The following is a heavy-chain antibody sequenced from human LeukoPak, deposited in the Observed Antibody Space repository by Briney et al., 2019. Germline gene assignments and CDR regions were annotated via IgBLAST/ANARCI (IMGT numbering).Heavy chain of an antibody. CDR1: GFTFSSYS. Sequence: KPGGSLRLSCAASGFTFSSYSMNWVRQAPGKGLEWVSSISSSSSYIYYADSVKGRFTISRDNAKNSLYLQMNSLRAEDTAMYYCARQYSYDSSGYYPWDYWGQGTLVTVSS. CDR3: ARQYSYDSSGYYPWDY. V-gene: IGHV3-21*01. CDR2: ISSSSSYI. D-gene: IGHD3-22*01. J-gene: IGHJ4*02.